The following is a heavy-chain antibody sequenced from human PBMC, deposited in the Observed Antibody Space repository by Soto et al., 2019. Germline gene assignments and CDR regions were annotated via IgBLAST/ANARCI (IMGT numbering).Heavy chain of an antibody. CDR3: AKMEGMDPWAYTFDY. CDR2: IYGGGNGP. Sequence: EVQVLESGGGLVQPGGALRLSCAATGFTFSAFAMSWGRQAPGKGLEWVSRIYGGGNGPHYADSVKGRVTISRDNSKNTLYLQLNSLRAEDTAVDYCAKMEGMDPWAYTFDYWGQGTLVTVSS. CDR1: GFTFSAFA. J-gene: IGHJ4*02. V-gene: IGHV3-23*01. D-gene: IGHD1-1*01.